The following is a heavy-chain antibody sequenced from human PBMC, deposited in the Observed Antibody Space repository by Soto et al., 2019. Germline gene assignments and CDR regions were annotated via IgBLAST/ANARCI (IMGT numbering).Heavy chain of an antibody. D-gene: IGHD3-10*01. V-gene: IGHV3-23*01. CDR2: LIGGHYGT. Sequence: HPGGSLRLSCTASGFTLQNYAMAWVRQAPGKGLEWVSTLIGGHYGTAYSYSVKGRFTVSRDNSKNCLYLQMNSLGVEDTAMYFCAKGKSTGDIDWFDPWRQGSLVTVSS. J-gene: IGHJ5*02. CDR3: AKGKSTGDIDWFDP. CDR1: GFTLQNYA.